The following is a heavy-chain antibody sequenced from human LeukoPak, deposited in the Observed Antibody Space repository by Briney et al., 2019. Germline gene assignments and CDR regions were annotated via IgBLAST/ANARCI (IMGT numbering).Heavy chain of an antibody. CDR2: INSDGSRT. Sequence: PGGSLRLSCAASGFTFSKYWMHWVRQHPGKGLVWVSGINSDGSRTSYADSVKGRFTISRDNSKNTLYLQMNSLRAEDTAVYYCAKDSGIAVAGTLRAFGIWGQGTMVTVSS. J-gene: IGHJ3*02. CDR1: GFTFSKYW. D-gene: IGHD6-19*01. V-gene: IGHV3-74*01. CDR3: AKDSGIAVAGTLRAFGI.